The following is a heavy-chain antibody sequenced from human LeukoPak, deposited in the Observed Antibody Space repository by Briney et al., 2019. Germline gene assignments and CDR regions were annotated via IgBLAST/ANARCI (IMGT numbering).Heavy chain of an antibody. CDR3: ALADYYDSSGKN. V-gene: IGHV2-5*02. Sequence: SGPTLVKPTQTLTLTCTFSGFSLSTSGVGVGWIRQPPGKALEWLALIYWDDDKRYSPSLKSRLTITKDTSKNQVVLTMTNMDPVDTATYYCALADYYDSSGKNWGQGTLVTVSS. D-gene: IGHD3-22*01. CDR1: GFSLSTSGVG. CDR2: IYWDDDK. J-gene: IGHJ4*02.